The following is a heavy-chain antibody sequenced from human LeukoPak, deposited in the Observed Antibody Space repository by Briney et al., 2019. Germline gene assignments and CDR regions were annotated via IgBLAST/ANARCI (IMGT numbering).Heavy chain of an antibody. D-gene: IGHD3-22*01. Sequence: PGGSLRLSCAASGFXFRSYEMNWVRQAPGKGLEWVSYITSSGNTIYYADSVKGRFTISRDNAKNSLYLQMNSLRAEDTAVYYCARANYYDISGYDYWGQGTLVTVSS. CDR3: ARANYYDISGYDY. J-gene: IGHJ4*02. V-gene: IGHV3-48*03. CDR2: ITSSGNTI. CDR1: GFXFRSYE.